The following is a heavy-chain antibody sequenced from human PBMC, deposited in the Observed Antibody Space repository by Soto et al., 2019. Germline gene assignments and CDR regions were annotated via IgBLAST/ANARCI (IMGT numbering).Heavy chain of an antibody. J-gene: IGHJ4*02. V-gene: IGHV3-33*01. CDR2: IWYDGSNK. CDR3: ARASRFYDFRSNPFDY. D-gene: IGHD3-3*01. CDR1: GFTFSSYG. Sequence: GGSLRLSCAASGFTFSSYGMHWVRQAPGKGLEWVAVIWYDGSNKYYADSVKGRFTISRDNSKNTLYLQMNSLRAEDTAVYYCARASRFYDFRSNPFDYWGQGTLVTVSS.